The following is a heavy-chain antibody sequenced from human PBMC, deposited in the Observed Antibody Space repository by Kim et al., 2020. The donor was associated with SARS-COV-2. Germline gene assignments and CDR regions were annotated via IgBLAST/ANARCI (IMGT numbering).Heavy chain of an antibody. J-gene: IGHJ4*02. CDR3: AKVALVTIFGVVRESYFDY. Sequence: GRFTISRDNSKNMLYLQMNSLRAEDTAVYYCAKVALVTIFGVVRESYFDYWGQGTLVTLSS. V-gene: IGHV3-23*01. D-gene: IGHD3-3*01.